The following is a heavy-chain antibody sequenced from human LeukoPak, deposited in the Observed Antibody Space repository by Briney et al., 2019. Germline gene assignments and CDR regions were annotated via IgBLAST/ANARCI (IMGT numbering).Heavy chain of an antibody. CDR3: ARRGSGSLNVQSNFDY. Sequence: SETLSLTCAVYGGSFSGYFWTWIRQPPQEELEWIAEINDSGAINYNPSLKSRVSISVDTAKNQFSLKVNSVTAADTAVYYSARRGSGSLNVQSNFDYWGQGTLVTVSS. J-gene: IGHJ4*02. CDR1: GGSFSGYF. D-gene: IGHD3-10*01. CDR2: INDSGAI. V-gene: IGHV4-34*01.